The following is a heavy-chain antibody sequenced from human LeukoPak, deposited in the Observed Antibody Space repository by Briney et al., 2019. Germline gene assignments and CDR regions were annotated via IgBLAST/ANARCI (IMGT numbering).Heavy chain of an antibody. Sequence: GGSLRLSCAASGFTSSNYSMNWVRQAPGKGLEWISYITSTRSIILYADSVKGRFTVYRDNAKNSLYLQVNSLRAEDTAVYYCATAKNDYWGQGTLVTVSS. V-gene: IGHV3-48*01. CDR1: GFTSSNYS. CDR3: ATAKNDY. CDR2: ITSTRSII. J-gene: IGHJ4*02.